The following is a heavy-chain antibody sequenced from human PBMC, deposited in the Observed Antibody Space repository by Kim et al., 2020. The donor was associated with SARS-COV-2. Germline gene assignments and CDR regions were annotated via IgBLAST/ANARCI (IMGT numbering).Heavy chain of an antibody. Sequence: GGSLRLSCAASGFTFSSYSMNWVRQAPGKGLEWVSYISSSSSTIYYADSVKGRFTISRDNAKNSLYLQMNSLRDEDTAVYYCARDKWYYDSSGYTPSWDYFDYWGQGTLVTVSS. CDR3: ARDKWYYDSSGYTPSWDYFDY. J-gene: IGHJ4*02. V-gene: IGHV3-48*02. CDR1: GFTFSSYS. CDR2: ISSSSSTI. D-gene: IGHD3-22*01.